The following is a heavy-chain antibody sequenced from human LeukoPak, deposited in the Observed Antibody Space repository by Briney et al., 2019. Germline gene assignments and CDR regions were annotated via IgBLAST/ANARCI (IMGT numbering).Heavy chain of an antibody. D-gene: IGHD1/OR15-1a*01. V-gene: IGHV1-46*01. J-gene: IGHJ5*02. CDR3: ARDNSAGTPTYWWFDP. Sequence: ASVKVSCKASGYRFTSYWMHWVRQAPGQGLEWMGVINPSGGGTRYAQPLQGRVTMTRDTSTNTDYMELSSLTSEDTAVYYCARDNSAGTPTYWWFDPWGQGTLVTVSS. CDR1: GYRFTSYW. CDR2: INPSGGGT.